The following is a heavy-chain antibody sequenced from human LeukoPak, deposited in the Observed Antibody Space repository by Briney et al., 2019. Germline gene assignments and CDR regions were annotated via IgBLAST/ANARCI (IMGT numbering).Heavy chain of an antibody. Sequence: GPTLLHPTPPLTLTCTFSGFSLSTSGVGVGWIRQPPGKALEWLALIYWDDDKRYSPSLKRRLTITKDTSKNQVVLTMTNMDPVDTATYYCARMGYYYYGMDVWGQGTTVTVSS. V-gene: IGHV2-5*02. J-gene: IGHJ6*02. CDR3: ARMGYYYYGMDV. CDR2: IYWDDDK. CDR1: GFSLSTSGVG.